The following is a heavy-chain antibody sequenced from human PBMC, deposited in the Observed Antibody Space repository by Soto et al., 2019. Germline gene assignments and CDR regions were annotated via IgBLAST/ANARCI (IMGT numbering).Heavy chain of an antibody. V-gene: IGHV3-33*01. Sequence: ESGGGVVQPGRSLRLSCAASGFTFSSYGMHWVRQAPGKGLEWVAVIWYDGSNKYYADSVKGRFTISRDNSKNTLYLQMNSLRAEDTAVYYCARTYDSSGYYYSYYYYYGMDVWGQGTTFTVSS. CDR3: ARTYDSSGYYYSYYYYYGMDV. D-gene: IGHD3-22*01. CDR2: IWYDGSNK. J-gene: IGHJ6*02. CDR1: GFTFSSYG.